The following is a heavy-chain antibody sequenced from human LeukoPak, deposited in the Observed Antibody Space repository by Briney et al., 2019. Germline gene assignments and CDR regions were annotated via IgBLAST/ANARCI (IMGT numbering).Heavy chain of an antibody. Sequence: PGGSLRLSCAVSGFAFSSYGMHWVRQAPGKGLEWVAVISYDGSNKYYADSVKGRFTISRDNSKNTLYLQMNSLRAEDTAVYYCAKDRDLSTEGYYYYYGMDVWGQGTTVTVSS. D-gene: IGHD2-8*02. V-gene: IGHV3-30*18. J-gene: IGHJ6*02. CDR1: GFAFSSYG. CDR3: AKDRDLSTEGYYYYYGMDV. CDR2: ISYDGSNK.